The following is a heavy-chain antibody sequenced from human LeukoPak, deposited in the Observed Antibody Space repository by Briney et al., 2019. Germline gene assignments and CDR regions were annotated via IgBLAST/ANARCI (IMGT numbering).Heavy chain of an antibody. CDR1: GGTFSNYA. V-gene: IGHV1-69*06. CDR2: IISSFITP. CDR3: ARSPRWDDGSGFSYYYYYMDV. Sequence: SVKVSCKASGGTFSNYAISWVRQAPGQGLEWMGGIISSFITPNYAQKFQDRVTITADKSTSTAYMELSSLRSEDTAVYYCARSPRWDDGSGFSYYYYYMDVWGKGTTVTVSS. D-gene: IGHD3-22*01. J-gene: IGHJ6*03.